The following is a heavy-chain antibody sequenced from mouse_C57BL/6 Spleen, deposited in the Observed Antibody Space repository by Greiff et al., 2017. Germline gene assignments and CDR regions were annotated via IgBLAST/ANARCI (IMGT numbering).Heavy chain of an antibody. CDR3: AKGYDYDPFAY. Sequence: QVQLKESGAELARPGASVKLSCKASGYTFTSYGISWVKQRTGQGLEWIGEIYPRSGNTYYNEKFKGKATLTADKSSSTAYMELRSLTSEASAVYFCAKGYDYDPFAYWGQGTLVTVSA. V-gene: IGHV1-81*01. J-gene: IGHJ3*01. CDR2: IYPRSGNT. D-gene: IGHD2-4*01. CDR1: GYTFTSYG.